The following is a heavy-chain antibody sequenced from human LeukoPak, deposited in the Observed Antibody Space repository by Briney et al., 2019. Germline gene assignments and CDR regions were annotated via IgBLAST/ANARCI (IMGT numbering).Heavy chain of an antibody. Sequence: GGSLRLSCAASGFTFSDYYISWIRQAPGKGLEWVSYISSSGSTIYYADSVKGRFTISRDNAKNSLYLQMNSLRAEDTAVYYCARENHSKNRNDFDYWGQGTLVTVSS. J-gene: IGHJ4*02. CDR3: ARENHSKNRNDFDY. CDR2: ISSSGSTI. D-gene: IGHD1-14*01. V-gene: IGHV3-11*04. CDR1: GFTFSDYY.